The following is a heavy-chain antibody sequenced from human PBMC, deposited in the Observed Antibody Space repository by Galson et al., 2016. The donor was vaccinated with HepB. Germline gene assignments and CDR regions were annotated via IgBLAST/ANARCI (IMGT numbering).Heavy chain of an antibody. CDR1: GFIFSSYG. CDR2: ITGSGGWI. CDR3: ARAYYDFVYGMDV. J-gene: IGHJ6*02. Sequence: SLRLSCAASGFIFSSYGMHWVRQAPGKGLEWVSTITGSGGWIKYADSVKGRLITSRDNSKNTLYLQLNTLRAEDTAIFYCARAYYDFVYGMDVWGQGTTVTVSS. D-gene: IGHD3-3*01. V-gene: IGHV3-23*01.